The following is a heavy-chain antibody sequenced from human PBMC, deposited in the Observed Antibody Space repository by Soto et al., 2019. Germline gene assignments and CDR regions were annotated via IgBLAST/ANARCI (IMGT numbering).Heavy chain of an antibody. D-gene: IGHD2-21*02. J-gene: IGHJ4*02. V-gene: IGHV1-3*05. CDR2: INAGNGNT. CDR1: GYTFTSYA. Sequence: QVQLVQSGAEEKKPGASVKVSCQASGYTFTSYAMHWVRQAPGQRLEWMGWINAGNGNTKYSQKFPGRVTITRDTSASTAYMELSSLRSEDTAVYYCARRIVVVTALDYWGQGTLVTVSS. CDR3: ARRIVVVTALDY.